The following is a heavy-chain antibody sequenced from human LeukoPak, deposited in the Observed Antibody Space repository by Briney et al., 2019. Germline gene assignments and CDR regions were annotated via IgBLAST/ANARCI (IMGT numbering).Heavy chain of an antibody. CDR1: VFTLSLYC. CDR3: VGDVSDENDSASRMHLDS. CDR2: IKKDGREK. V-gene: IGHV3-7*01. D-gene: IGHD2-15*01. J-gene: IGHJ4*02. Sequence: GGSLGLSCAVCVFTLSLYCMTCVPGARARGWVGGANIKKDGREKHYVDYVKGRFAISTDNARNRLFLQMNSLRAEDTAVYYCVGDVSDENDSASRMHLDSWGQGTLVSVSS.